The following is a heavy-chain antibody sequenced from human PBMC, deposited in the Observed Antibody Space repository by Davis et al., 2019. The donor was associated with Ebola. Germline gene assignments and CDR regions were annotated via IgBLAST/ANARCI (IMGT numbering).Heavy chain of an antibody. CDR3: AKAVGNSGWYNFDY. CDR1: GFTVSSNY. J-gene: IGHJ4*02. Sequence: GASLKISCAASGFTVSSNYMSWVRQAPGKGLEWVSVIYCGGSTYYADSVKGRFTISRDNSKSTLSLQMNSLRAEDTAVFYCAKAVGNSGWYNFDYWGQGTLVTVSS. CDR2: IYCGGST. D-gene: IGHD6-19*01. V-gene: IGHV3-53*01.